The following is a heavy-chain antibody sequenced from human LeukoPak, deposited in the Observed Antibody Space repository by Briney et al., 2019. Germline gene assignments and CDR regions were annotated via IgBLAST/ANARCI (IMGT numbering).Heavy chain of an antibody. V-gene: IGHV3-23*01. CDR1: GFTFSSYA. CDR3: AKDVTYDFWSGYSKHFDY. D-gene: IGHD3-3*01. CDR2: ISGSGGST. J-gene: IGHJ4*02. Sequence: GGSLRLSCAASGFTFSSYAMSWVRQAPGKGLEWVSAISGSGGSTYYADSVKGRFTISRDNSKNTLYLQMNSLRAEDTAVYYCAKDVTYDFWSGYSKHFDYRGQGTLVTVSS.